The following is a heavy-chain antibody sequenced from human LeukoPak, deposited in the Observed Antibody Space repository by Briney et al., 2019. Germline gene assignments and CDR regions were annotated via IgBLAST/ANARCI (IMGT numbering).Heavy chain of an antibody. V-gene: IGHV4-4*07. CDR1: GGSFSSYY. Sequence: SETLSLTCTVSGGSFSSYYWSWIRQPAGKGLEWIGRIYTSGSTNYNPSLKSRVTMSADTSKIQFSLNLSSVTAADTAVYYCARDTVGTTLDAFEIWGQGTMVTVSS. CDR3: ARDTVGTTLDAFEI. J-gene: IGHJ3*02. CDR2: IYTSGST. D-gene: IGHD1-26*01.